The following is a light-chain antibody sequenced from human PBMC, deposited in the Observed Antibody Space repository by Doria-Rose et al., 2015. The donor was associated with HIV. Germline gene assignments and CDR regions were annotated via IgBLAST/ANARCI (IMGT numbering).Light chain of an antibody. CDR3: QQSYSTPLT. V-gene: IGKV1-39*01. CDR1: QSTGSF. Sequence: ITQSPSSLSASVGDRVTITCRASQSTGSFLNWYQQKPGKAPKLLIYAASSLQNRVPSRFSGSGSGTDFTLTVSSLQPEDFATYFCQQSYSTPLTFGGGTKVEIK. CDR2: AAS. J-gene: IGKJ4*01.